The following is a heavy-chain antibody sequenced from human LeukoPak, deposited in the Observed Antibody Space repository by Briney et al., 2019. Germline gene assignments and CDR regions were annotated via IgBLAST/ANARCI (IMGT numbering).Heavy chain of an antibody. Sequence: VKVSCKASGSTFSFYAINWVRQAPGQGLEWMGGIVPKFGSTNYAQKFHDRLSITTDDSTSAAYMELSSLEAEDAAVYYCATDNLAPSGVKYFQVWGPGTLVTVSS. D-gene: IGHD3-16*02. CDR2: IVPKFGST. CDR1: GSTFSFYA. CDR3: ATDNLAPSGVKYFQV. V-gene: IGHV1-69*13. J-gene: IGHJ1*01.